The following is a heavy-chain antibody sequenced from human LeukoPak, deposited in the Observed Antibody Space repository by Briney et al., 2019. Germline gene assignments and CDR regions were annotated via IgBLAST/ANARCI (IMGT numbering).Heavy chain of an antibody. CDR3: ARFRYIGSDLEVFDS. CDR2: MNQDGSHK. J-gene: IGHJ4*02. D-gene: IGHD5-12*01. Sequence: GGSLRLSCAASGFTFNYWFSWVGQAPGKGLEWVANMNQDGSHKYSVDSVKGRFTISRDNARNSLYLQMNGLRAEDTAVYYCARFRYIGSDLEVFDSWGQGTLVTVSS. V-gene: IGHV3-7*01. CDR1: GFTFNYW.